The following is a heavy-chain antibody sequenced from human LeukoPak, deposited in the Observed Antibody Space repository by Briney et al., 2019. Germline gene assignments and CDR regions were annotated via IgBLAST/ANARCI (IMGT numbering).Heavy chain of an antibody. CDR3: ARGYYDFWSGYYGWFDP. CDR1: GYTFTSYG. V-gene: IGHV1-18*01. D-gene: IGHD3-3*01. Sequence: AASVKVSCKASGYTFTSYGISWVRQAPGQGLEWMGWISAYNGNTNYAQKLQGRVTMTTDTSTSTAYMELRSLRSDDTAVYYCARGYYDFWSGYYGWFDPWGQGTLVTVSS. CDR2: ISAYNGNT. J-gene: IGHJ5*02.